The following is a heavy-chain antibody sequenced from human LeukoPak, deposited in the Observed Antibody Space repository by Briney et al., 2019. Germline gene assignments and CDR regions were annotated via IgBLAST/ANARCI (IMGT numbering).Heavy chain of an antibody. CDR2: FDPEDGET. CDR3: ATKSGYSSIHFDY. J-gene: IGHJ4*02. Sequence: ASVKVSCTVSGYTLTELSMHWVRQAPGKGLEWMGGFDPEDGETIYAQKFQGRVTMTEDTSTDTAYMELSSLRSEDTAVYYCATKSGYSSIHFDYWGQGTLATVSS. D-gene: IGHD6-13*01. CDR1: GYTLTELS. V-gene: IGHV1-24*01.